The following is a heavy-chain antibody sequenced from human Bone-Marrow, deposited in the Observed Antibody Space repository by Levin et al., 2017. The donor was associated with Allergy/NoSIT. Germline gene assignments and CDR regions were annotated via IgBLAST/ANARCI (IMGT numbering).Heavy chain of an antibody. Sequence: QSGGSLRLSCAASGFTFSSYGMHWVRQAPGKGLEWVAVISYDGSNKYYADSVKGRFTISRDNSKNTLYLQMNSLRAEDTAVYYCAKEGGLTGLRFLEWLPRKYYYYYGMDVWGQGTTVTVSS. D-gene: IGHD3-3*01. CDR1: GFTFSSYG. CDR3: AKEGGLTGLRFLEWLPRKYYYYYGMDV. J-gene: IGHJ6*02. V-gene: IGHV3-30*18. CDR2: ISYDGSNK.